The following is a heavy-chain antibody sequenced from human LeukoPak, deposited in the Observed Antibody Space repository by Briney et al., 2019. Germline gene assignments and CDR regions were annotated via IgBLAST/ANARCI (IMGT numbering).Heavy chain of an antibody. D-gene: IGHD2-21*02. CDR1: GGSFSGYY. V-gene: IGHV4-34*01. CDR2: IYHSGST. Sequence: SETLSLTCAVYGGSFSGYYWSWIRQPPGKGLEWIGYIYHSGSTYYNPSLKSRVTISVDRSKNQFSLKLSSVTAADTAVYYCARAGPHCGGDCYSAGYWYFDLWGRGTLVTVSS. CDR3: ARAGPHCGGDCYSAGYWYFDL. J-gene: IGHJ2*01.